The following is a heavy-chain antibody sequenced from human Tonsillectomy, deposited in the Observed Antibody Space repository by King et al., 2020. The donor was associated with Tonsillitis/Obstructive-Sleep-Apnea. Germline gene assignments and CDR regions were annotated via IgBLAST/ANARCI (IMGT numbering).Heavy chain of an antibody. CDR3: AREGGYSNYLDY. D-gene: IGHD4-11*01. J-gene: IGHJ4*02. CDR1: GFTFSSYA. CDR2: ISYDGSNK. V-gene: IGHV3-30*04. Sequence: VQLVESGGGVVQPGRSLRLSCAASGFTFSSYAMHWVRQAPGKGLEWVAVISYDGSNKYYADSVKGRFTISRDNSKNTLYLQKNSLRAEDTAVYYCAREGGYSNYLDYWGQGTLVTVSS.